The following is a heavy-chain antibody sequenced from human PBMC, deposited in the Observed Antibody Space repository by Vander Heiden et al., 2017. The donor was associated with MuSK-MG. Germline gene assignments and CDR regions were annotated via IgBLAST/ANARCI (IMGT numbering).Heavy chain of an antibody. D-gene: IGHD3-16*01. Sequence: EVQLVESGGGLVQPGGSLRLSCAASGFTFSSYSMDWVRQAPGKGLEWISYISSSSRTIYYADSVKGRFTISRDNAKNSLYLQMNSLRAEDAAVYYCAREARFTFYMDVWGKGTTVTVSS. CDR2: ISSSSRTI. CDR1: GFTFSSYS. CDR3: AREARFTFYMDV. J-gene: IGHJ6*03. V-gene: IGHV3-48*01.